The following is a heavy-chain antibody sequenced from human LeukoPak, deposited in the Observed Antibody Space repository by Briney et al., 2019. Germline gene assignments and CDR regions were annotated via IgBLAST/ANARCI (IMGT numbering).Heavy chain of an antibody. V-gene: IGHV3-23*01. J-gene: IGHJ5*02. D-gene: IGHD2-2*01. Sequence: GGSLRLSCAASGFTFSSYAMSWVRQAPGKGLEWVSAISGSGGSTYYADSVKGRFTISRDSSKNTLYLQMNSLRAEDTAVYYCAKIGRRIVVVPAAPNWFDPWGQGTLVTVSS. CDR3: AKIGRRIVVVPAAPNWFDP. CDR1: GFTFSSYA. CDR2: ISGSGGST.